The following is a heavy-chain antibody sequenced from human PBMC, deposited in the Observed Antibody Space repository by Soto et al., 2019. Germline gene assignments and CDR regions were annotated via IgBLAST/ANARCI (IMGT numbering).Heavy chain of an antibody. J-gene: IGHJ4*02. CDR2: ISSSGSTI. V-gene: IGHV3-48*01. CDR1: EFTFSSYS. D-gene: IGHD4-17*01. Sequence: EVQLVESGGGLVQSGGSLRLSCVASEFTFSSYSMNWVRQAPGKGLEWLSYISSSGSTIYYADSVKGRVTISRDNAKNSLFLQLHSLRVDDTAVYYCARDHYGGYAVDYWGQGTLVTVSS. CDR3: ARDHYGGYAVDY.